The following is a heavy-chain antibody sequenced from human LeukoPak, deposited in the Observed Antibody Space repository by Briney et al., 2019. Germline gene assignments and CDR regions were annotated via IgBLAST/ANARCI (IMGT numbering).Heavy chain of an antibody. CDR3: ARDSNWGSGPPTDY. CDR1: GFTFNSYS. D-gene: IGHD7-27*01. CDR2: ISSSSSYI. V-gene: IGHV3-21*01. J-gene: IGHJ4*02. Sequence: KPGGSLRLSCAASGFTFNSYSMNWVRQAPGKGLEWVSSISSSSSYIYYADSVKGRFTISRDNAKNSLYLQMNSLRAEDTAVYYCARDSNWGSGPPTDYWGQGTLVTVSS.